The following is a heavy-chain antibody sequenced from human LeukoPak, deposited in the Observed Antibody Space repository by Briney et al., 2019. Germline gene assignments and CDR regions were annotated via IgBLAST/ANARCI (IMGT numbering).Heavy chain of an antibody. CDR2: IRYDGSNK. Sequence: PGGSLRLSCAASGFTFSSYGMHWVRQAPGKGLEWVAFIRYDGSNKYYADSVKGRFTISRDNSKNTLYLQMNSLRAEDTAVYYCAKADTHSSSRYGIDYWGQGTLVTVSS. D-gene: IGHD6-13*01. J-gene: IGHJ4*02. V-gene: IGHV3-30*02. CDR1: GFTFSSYG. CDR3: AKADTHSSSRYGIDY.